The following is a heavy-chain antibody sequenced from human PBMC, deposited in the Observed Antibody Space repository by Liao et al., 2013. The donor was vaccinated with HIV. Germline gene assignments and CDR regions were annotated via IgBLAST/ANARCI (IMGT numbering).Heavy chain of an antibody. Sequence: QVQLQQRDSGLVRPSETLSLTCTIYGGSFDDKAWAWIRQPPGKGLEWIGQVSRDGRGHYNPSLQSRVTILPDTSRTQFSLKLTSMTAADTAIYYCARVSIIQYLDWSGSSFLSHMDVWDKGTSVTVSS. J-gene: IGHJ6*03. V-gene: IGHV4-34*02. CDR1: GGSFDDKA. CDR2: VSRDGRG. D-gene: IGHD3-9*01. CDR3: ARVSIIQYLDWSGSSFLSHMDV.